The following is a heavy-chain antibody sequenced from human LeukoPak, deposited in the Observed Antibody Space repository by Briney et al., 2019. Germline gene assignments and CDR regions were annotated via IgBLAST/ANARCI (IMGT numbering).Heavy chain of an antibody. D-gene: IGHD6-19*01. J-gene: IGHJ4*02. CDR2: TYYGGTT. CDR1: GGSITTTTSY. V-gene: IGHV4-39*01. CDR3: ARFRYSSGWFDY. Sequence: SETLSLTCTVSGGSITTTTSYWGWIRQPPGKGLEWIGSTYYGGTTFYNPSLKSRVTISVDTSKNQFSLNLSSVTATDTAVYYCARFRYSSGWFDYWGQGMLVTVSS.